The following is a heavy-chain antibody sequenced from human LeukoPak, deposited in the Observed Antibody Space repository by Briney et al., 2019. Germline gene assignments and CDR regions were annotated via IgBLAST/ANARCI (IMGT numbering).Heavy chain of an antibody. D-gene: IGHD6-19*01. CDR2: ISSSSSYI. J-gene: IGHJ5*02. Sequence: GGALRVSCAASGFTLRRYSMNLVRPGPREGLEWVSSISSSSSYIYYADSVKGRFTISRDNAKNSLYLQMNSLRAEDTAVYYCARGEEQWLVRAGWFDPWGQGTLVTVSS. V-gene: IGHV3-21*01. CDR3: ARGEEQWLVRAGWFDP. CDR1: GFTLRRYS.